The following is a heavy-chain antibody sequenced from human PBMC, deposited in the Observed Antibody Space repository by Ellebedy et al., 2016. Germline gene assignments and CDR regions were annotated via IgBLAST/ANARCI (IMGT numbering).Heavy chain of an antibody. CDR3: ARARPGVTASFDR. J-gene: IGHJ4*02. Sequence: GGSLRLSCKGSGYSFTSNWIGWVRQMPGKGLEWMGIVYPADSDTRYSPSFQGQVTISADNSISTAYLQWSSLKASDTAIYYCARARPGVTASFDRWGQGTLVTVSS. CDR1: GYSFTSNW. D-gene: IGHD2-21*02. V-gene: IGHV5-51*01. CDR2: VYPADSDT.